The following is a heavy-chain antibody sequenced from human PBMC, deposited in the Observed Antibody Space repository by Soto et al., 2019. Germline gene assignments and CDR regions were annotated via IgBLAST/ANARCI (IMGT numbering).Heavy chain of an antibody. CDR1: GFTFSTYG. J-gene: IGHJ4*02. CDR2: ISSDGSET. Sequence: GGSLRLSCAAAGFTFSTYGMNWVRQAPGKGPEWVAIISSDGSETHYADSVKGRFTISRDNSRSTLYLQMNSLIVEDTAVYYCARQESGTDYWGQGTLVTVSS. CDR3: ARQESGTDY. D-gene: IGHD1-26*01. V-gene: IGHV3-30*03.